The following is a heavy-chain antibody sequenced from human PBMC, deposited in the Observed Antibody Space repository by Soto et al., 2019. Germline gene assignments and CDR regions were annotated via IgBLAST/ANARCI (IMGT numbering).Heavy chain of an antibody. CDR1: GFTFSSYG. V-gene: IGHV3-30*18. D-gene: IGHD5-18*01. J-gene: IGHJ5*02. CDR2: ISYDGSNK. Sequence: PGGSLRLSCAASGFTFSSYGMHWVRKAPGKGLEWVAVISYDGSNKYYADSVKGRFTISRDNSKNTLYLQMNSLRAEDTAVYYCAKALSLYSYGFSGCWFDPWGQGTLVTVSS. CDR3: AKALSLYSYGFSGCWFDP.